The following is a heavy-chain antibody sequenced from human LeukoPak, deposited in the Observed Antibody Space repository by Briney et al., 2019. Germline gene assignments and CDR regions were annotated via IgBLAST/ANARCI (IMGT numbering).Heavy chain of an antibody. CDR3: ATIEGVDTAEIFDY. Sequence: SETLSLTCTVSGGSIRSSYYYWGWIRQPPGKGLEWIGSIYDSGSTYYNPSLKSRVTISVDKSKNQFSLNLSSVTAADTAVYYCATIEGVDTAEIFDYWGQGTLVTVST. V-gene: IGHV4-39*07. CDR2: IYDSGST. CDR1: GGSIRSSYYY. J-gene: IGHJ4*02. D-gene: IGHD5-18*01.